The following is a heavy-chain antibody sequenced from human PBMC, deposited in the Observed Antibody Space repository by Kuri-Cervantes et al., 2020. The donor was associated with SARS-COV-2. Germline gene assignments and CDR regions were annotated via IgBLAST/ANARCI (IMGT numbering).Heavy chain of an antibody. CDR2: IYYSGST. J-gene: IGHJ5*02. D-gene: IGHD3-3*01. CDR1: GGSISSSSYY. V-gene: IGHV4-39*01. CDR3: ARHGPPNDDFWSGYYDGWFDP. Sequence: SETLSLTCTVSGGSISSSSYYWGWIRQPPGKGLEWIGSIYYSGSTYYNPSLKSRVTISVDTSKNQFSLKLSSVTAADTTVYYCARHGPPNDDFWSGYYDGWFDPWGQGTLVTVSS.